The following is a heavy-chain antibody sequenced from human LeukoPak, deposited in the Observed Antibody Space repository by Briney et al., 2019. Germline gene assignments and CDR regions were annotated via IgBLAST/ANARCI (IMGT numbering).Heavy chain of an antibody. CDR2: IYYSGST. CDR1: GGSISSSSYY. D-gene: IGHD3-10*01. J-gene: IGHJ4*02. V-gene: IGHV4-39*01. Sequence: PSETLSLTCTVSGGSISSSSYYWGWIRQPPGKGLEWIGSIYYSGSTYYNPSLKSRVTISVDTSKNQFSLKLSSVTAADTAVYYCAKEGGSGSYYNEFEVDYWGQGTLVTVSS. CDR3: AKEGGSGSYYNEFEVDY.